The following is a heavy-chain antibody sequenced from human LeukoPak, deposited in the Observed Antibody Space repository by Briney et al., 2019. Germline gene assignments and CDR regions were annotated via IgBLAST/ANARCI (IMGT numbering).Heavy chain of an antibody. CDR1: GYSFTSYW. CDR3: ARRRYYGSGSYAPFDY. CDR2: IYPGDSDT. J-gene: IGHJ4*02. V-gene: IGHV5-51*01. Sequence: GESLKFSCKSSGYSFTSYWIGWVRQMPGKGLEWMGIIYPGDSDTRYSPSFQGQVTISADKSISTAYLQWSSLKASDTAMYYCARRRYYGSGSYAPFDYWGQGTLVTVSS. D-gene: IGHD3-10*01.